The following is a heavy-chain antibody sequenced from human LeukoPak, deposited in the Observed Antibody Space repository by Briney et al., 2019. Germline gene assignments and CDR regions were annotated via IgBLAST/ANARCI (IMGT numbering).Heavy chain of an antibody. D-gene: IGHD3-10*01. J-gene: IGHJ4*02. CDR1: GFTFSTYA. V-gene: IGHV3-23*01. CDR3: AKASYGLIDY. CDR2: ISGSGGST. Sequence: GKSLRLSCAASGFTFSTYAMSWVRQAPGKGLEWVSAISGSGGSTYYADSVKGRFTISRDNSKNTLYLQMNSLRAEDTAVYYYAKASYGLIDYWGQGTLVTVSS.